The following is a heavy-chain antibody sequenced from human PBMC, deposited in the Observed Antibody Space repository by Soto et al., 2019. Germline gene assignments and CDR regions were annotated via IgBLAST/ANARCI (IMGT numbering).Heavy chain of an antibody. CDR2: ISSSSSYI. CDR3: ARAIEAVAAYGYYYYGMDV. CDR1: GFTFSSYS. V-gene: IGHV3-21*01. D-gene: IGHD6-19*01. J-gene: IGHJ6*02. Sequence: GGSLRLSCAASGFTFSSYSMNWVRQAPGKGLEWVSSISSSSSYIYYADSVKGRFTISRDNAKNSLYLQMNSLRAEDTAVYYCARAIEAVAAYGYYYYGMDVWGQGTTVTVSS.